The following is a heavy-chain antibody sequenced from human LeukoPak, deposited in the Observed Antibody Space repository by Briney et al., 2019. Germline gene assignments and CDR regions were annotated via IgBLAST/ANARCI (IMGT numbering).Heavy chain of an antibody. CDR1: GYTFTSYY. V-gene: IGHV1-46*01. Sequence: AAVKVSCKASGYTFTSYYMHWVRQAPGQGLEWMGIINPSGGSTSYAQKFQGRVTMARDMSTSTVYMELSSLRSEDTAVYYCARDRRFFLLGPPFDYWGQGTLVTVSS. CDR2: INPSGGST. J-gene: IGHJ4*02. D-gene: IGHD3-3*01. CDR3: ARDRRFFLLGPPFDY.